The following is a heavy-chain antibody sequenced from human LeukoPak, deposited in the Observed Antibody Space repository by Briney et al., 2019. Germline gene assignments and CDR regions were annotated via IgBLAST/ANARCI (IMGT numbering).Heavy chain of an antibody. Sequence: GESLRLSCAASGFTFSSYAMSWVRQAPGKGLEWVSAISGSGGSTYYADSVKGRFTISRDNSKNTLYLQMNSLRAEDTAVYYCARLRYFDWLLQTMYYFDYWGQGTLVTVSS. D-gene: IGHD3-9*01. CDR1: GFTFSSYA. J-gene: IGHJ4*02. CDR3: ARLRYFDWLLQTMYYFDY. CDR2: ISGSGGST. V-gene: IGHV3-23*01.